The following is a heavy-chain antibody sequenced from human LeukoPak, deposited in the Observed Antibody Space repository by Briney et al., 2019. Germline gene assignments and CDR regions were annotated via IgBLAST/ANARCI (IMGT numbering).Heavy chain of an antibody. Sequence: SETLSLTCTVSGGSISSYYWSWIRQPPGKGLEWIGYIYYSGSTNYNPSLKSRVTISVDTSKNQFSLRLSSVTAADTAVYYCARRAGAYSHPYDYWGQGTLVTVSS. V-gene: IGHV4-59*01. CDR2: IYYSGST. J-gene: IGHJ4*02. CDR3: ARRAGAYSHPYDY. CDR1: GGSISSYY. D-gene: IGHD4/OR15-4a*01.